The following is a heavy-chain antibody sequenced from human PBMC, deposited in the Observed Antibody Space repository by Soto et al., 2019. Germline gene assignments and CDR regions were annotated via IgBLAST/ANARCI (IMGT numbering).Heavy chain of an antibody. V-gene: IGHV1-69*02. D-gene: IGHD2-15*01. CDR1: GGTFGSYT. J-gene: IGHJ4*02. CDR3: ARAKTGCSGGSCYSYFDY. Sequence: QVQLVQSGAEVKKPGSSVKVSCKASGGTFGSYTISWVRQAPGQGLEWMGRIIPILGIANYAQKFQGRVTITADKSTSTAYMELSSLRSEDTAVYYCARAKTGCSGGSCYSYFDYWGQGTLVTVSS. CDR2: IIPILGIA.